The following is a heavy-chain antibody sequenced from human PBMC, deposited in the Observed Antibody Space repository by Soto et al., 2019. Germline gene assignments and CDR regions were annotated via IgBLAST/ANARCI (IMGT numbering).Heavy chain of an antibody. J-gene: IGHJ4*02. CDR2: TAYTGTT. D-gene: IGHD2-2*01. V-gene: IGHV4-59*02. CDR3: ARVISSRDEYFDY. CDR1: GGSVTSYH. Sequence: SETLSLTCVVSGGSVTSYHWSWIRQFPGKGLEWIAYTAYTGTTNYNPSLKSRVTMSVDKPKNQFSLNLTSVTAADTAVYYCARVISSRDEYFDYWGQGTVVTVSS.